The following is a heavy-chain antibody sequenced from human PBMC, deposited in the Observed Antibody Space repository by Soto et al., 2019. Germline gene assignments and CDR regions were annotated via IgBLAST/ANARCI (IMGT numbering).Heavy chain of an antibody. CDR2: ISWNSGTI. V-gene: IGHV3-9*01. D-gene: IGHD3-10*01. J-gene: IGHJ4*02. CDR3: AKGHEFGSGTYCDY. CDR1: GFTFDDYA. Sequence: EVQLVESGGGLVQPGRSLRLSCAASGFTFDDYAMYWVRQAPGKGLEWVSGISWNSGTIGYADSVKGRFTISRDNAKNSLYLQMNSLRAEDTALYYCAKGHEFGSGTYCDYWGQGTLVTVSS.